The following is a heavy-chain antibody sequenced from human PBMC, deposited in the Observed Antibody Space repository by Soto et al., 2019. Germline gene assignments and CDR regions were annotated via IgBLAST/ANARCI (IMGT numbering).Heavy chain of an antibody. CDR2: IYYSGST. CDR1: GGSISSYY. Sequence: QVQLQESGPGLVKPSETLSLTCTVSGGSISSYYWSWIRQPPGKGLEWIGYIYYSGSTNYIPSLESRVTMTVDTSKNRFSLELSSVTAADTAGYYCAIRCGDCFDYWGQRTLVTVSS. D-gene: IGHD2-15*01. V-gene: IGHV4-59*12. J-gene: IGHJ4*02. CDR3: AIRCGDCFDY.